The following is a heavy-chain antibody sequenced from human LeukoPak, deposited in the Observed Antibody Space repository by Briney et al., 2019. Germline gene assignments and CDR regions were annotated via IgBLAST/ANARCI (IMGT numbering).Heavy chain of an antibody. V-gene: IGHV3-30*03. CDR1: GFTFSSYG. CDR3: AREKQWLTS. D-gene: IGHD6-19*01. Sequence: PGGSLRLSCAASGFTFSSYGMHWVRQAPGKGLEWVAVISYDGSNKYYADSVKGRFTISRDNSKNTLYLQMNSLRAEDTAVYYCAREKQWLTSWGQGTLVTVSS. CDR2: ISYDGSNK. J-gene: IGHJ5*02.